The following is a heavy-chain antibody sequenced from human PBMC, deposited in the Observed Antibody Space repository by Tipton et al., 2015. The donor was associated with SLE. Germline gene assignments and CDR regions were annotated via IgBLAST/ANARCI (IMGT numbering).Heavy chain of an antibody. D-gene: IGHD3-3*01. CDR3: AKPVEVVIMDAFDV. J-gene: IGHJ3*01. V-gene: IGHV3-23*01. CDR1: GFTFSSHA. Sequence: SLRLSCAASGFTFSSHALTWVRQPPGKGLEWVSSINNSGGGTYYAVSVKGRFTISRDNSKNTLYLEMNSLRAEDTAVYYCAKPVEVVIMDAFDVWGQGTMVTVSS. CDR2: INNSGGGT.